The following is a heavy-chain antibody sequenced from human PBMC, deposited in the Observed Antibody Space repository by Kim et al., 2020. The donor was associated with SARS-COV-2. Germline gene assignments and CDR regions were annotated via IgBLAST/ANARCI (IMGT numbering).Heavy chain of an antibody. Sequence: DYAGSVKSRITINSDPSKNQFSLQLNSVSPEDRAVYYCARDTPGQKAYDIWGQGTMVTVSS. V-gene: IGHV6-1*01. J-gene: IGHJ3*02. CDR3: ARDTPGQKAYDI.